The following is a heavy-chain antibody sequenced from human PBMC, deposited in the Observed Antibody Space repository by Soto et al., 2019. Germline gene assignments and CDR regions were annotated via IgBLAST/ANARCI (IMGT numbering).Heavy chain of an antibody. Sequence: QVQLQESGPGLVKPSGTLSLTCAVSGGSISSSNWWSWVRQPPGKGLEWIGEIYHSGSTNYNPSLKSRVTISVDQSKNQFSLKLSSVTAADTAVYYCARDHYDTMVRGPTPRPRSRGIDYWGQGTLVTVSS. CDR3: ARDHYDTMVRGPTPRPRSRGIDY. CDR1: GGSISSSNW. J-gene: IGHJ4*02. D-gene: IGHD3-10*01. CDR2: IYHSGST. V-gene: IGHV4-4*02.